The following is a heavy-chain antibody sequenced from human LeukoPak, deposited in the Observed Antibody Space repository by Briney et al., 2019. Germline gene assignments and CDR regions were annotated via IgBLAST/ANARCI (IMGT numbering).Heavy chain of an antibody. J-gene: IGHJ4*02. V-gene: IGHV4-39*01. CDR1: GGSISSSSYY. CDR2: ISYSGST. D-gene: IGHD6-19*01. CDR3: ARLREQWLVLDY. Sequence: SETLSLTCTVSGGSISSSSYYWGWIRQPPGKGPEWIGSISYSGSTYYNPSLKSRVTISVDTSKSQISLKQSSVTAADTAVYYCARLREQWLVLDYWGQGTLVTVSS.